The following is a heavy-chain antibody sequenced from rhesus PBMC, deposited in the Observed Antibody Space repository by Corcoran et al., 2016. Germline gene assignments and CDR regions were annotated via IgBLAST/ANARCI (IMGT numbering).Heavy chain of an antibody. V-gene: IGHV4-65*01. CDR2: IRGSSGST. CDR3: AREGDDYGYYYFDY. CDR1: GGSISSSNW. D-gene: IGHD3-9*01. J-gene: IGHJ4*01. Sequence: QVQLQESGPGLVKPSETLSLTCAVSGGSISSSNWWSWIRQPPGKGLEWIGYIRGSSGSTHYNPSLKSRVTISTDTSKNQFSLKLSSVTAADTAVYYCAREGDDYGYYYFDYWGQGVLVTVSS.